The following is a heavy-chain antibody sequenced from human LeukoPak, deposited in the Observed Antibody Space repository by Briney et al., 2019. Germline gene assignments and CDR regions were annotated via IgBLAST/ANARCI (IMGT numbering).Heavy chain of an antibody. CDR3: MKKNSTWDLVIWSDA. J-gene: IGHJ5*02. D-gene: IGHD2/OR15-2a*01. CDR1: GFTFYKNG. Sequence: GGSLRLSCSASGFTFYKNGMSWGRQAPGERLELVASSSAGSTYYADSVEGRFTISRDNFKDTLYLELNSLRPEDTAPYYLMKKNSTWDLVIWSDAWGQGTPVTVSS. V-gene: IGHV3-23*01. CDR2: SSAGST.